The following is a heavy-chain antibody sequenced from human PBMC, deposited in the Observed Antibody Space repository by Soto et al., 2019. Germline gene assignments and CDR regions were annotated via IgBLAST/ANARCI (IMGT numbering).Heavy chain of an antibody. CDR3: ARSGYSYGPNPLLY. J-gene: IGHJ4*02. D-gene: IGHD5-18*01. CDR1: GGSISSGPYS. V-gene: IGHV4-39*07. CDR2: FYYSGST. Sequence: SETLSLTCTVSGGSISSGPYSWGWIRQHPGKGLEWIGTFYYSGSTHYNPSLESRVTISVDTSKNQFSLKVSSVTAADTAVYYCARSGYSYGPNPLLYWGQGTLVTVSS.